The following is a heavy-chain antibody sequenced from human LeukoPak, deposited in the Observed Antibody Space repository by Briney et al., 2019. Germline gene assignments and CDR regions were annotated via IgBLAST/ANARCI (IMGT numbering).Heavy chain of an antibody. CDR2: IGFVVPT. J-gene: IGHJ6*02. CDR3: AKVQLRYWTSCYVMDV. Sequence: GGSLRVSCIDSAFTLSAYAMSGVRHAPREGLEWGSVIGFVVPTSYADSVKGRFTISRDNSKHTLYLQMNSLRAEDTAVYYCAKVQLRYWTSCYVMDVWGLGTTVTVSS. D-gene: IGHD2-2*01. V-gene: IGHV3-23*01. CDR1: AFTLSAYA.